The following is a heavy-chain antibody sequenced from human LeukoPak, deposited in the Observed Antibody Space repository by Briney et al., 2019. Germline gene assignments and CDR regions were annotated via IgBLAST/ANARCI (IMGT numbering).Heavy chain of an antibody. CDR1: GFTFNNYN. J-gene: IGHJ4*02. V-gene: IGHV3-48*01. CDR2: ISSSSRTI. CDR3: ARSSRELVGYAPWELMPPFDY. D-gene: IGHD2-8*01. Sequence: GGSLRLSCAASGFTFNNYNMNWVRQAPGKGLEWVSYISSSSRTIYYAGSVKGRFTISRDNAKNSLYLQMNSLRAEDTAVYYCARSSRELVGYAPWELMPPFDYWGQGTLVTVSS.